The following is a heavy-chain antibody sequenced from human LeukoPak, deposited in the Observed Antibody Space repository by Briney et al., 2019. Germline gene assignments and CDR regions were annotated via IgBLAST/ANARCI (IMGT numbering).Heavy chain of an antibody. J-gene: IGHJ4*02. CDR3: ARDRVVTGQLDY. D-gene: IGHD2-21*02. CDR1: GGTFSSYA. CDR2: IIPIFGTA. V-gene: IGHV1-69*06. Sequence: SVKVSCKASGGTFSSYAISWVRQAPGQGLEWMGRIIPIFGTANCAQKFQGRVTITADKSTSTAYMELSSLRSEDTAVYYCARDRVVTGQLDYWGQGTLVTVSS.